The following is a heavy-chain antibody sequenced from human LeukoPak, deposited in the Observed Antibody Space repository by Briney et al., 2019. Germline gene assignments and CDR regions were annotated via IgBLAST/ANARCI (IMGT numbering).Heavy chain of an antibody. V-gene: IGHV4-59*08. CDR1: GGSVSSYY. Sequence: PSETLSLTCTVSGGSVSSYYLSWIRQPPGKGLEWIGYIYYSGSTNYSPSLKSRVTISVDTSKNQFSLKLSSVTAADTAVYYCARGWGYFDSWGKGTPVTVSS. CDR3: ARGWGYFDS. CDR2: IYYSGST. J-gene: IGHJ4*02. D-gene: IGHD7-27*01.